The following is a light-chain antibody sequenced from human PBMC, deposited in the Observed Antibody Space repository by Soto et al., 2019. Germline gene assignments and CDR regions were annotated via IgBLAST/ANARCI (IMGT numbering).Light chain of an antibody. CDR3: SSYTRSTTVV. J-gene: IGLJ2*01. CDR2: DVT. V-gene: IGLV2-14*01. CDR1: RSDIGGYNF. Sequence: QSVLTQPASVSGSPGQSITISCTGTRSDIGGYNFVSWYQQLPGKAPKLMIYDVTNRPSGVSDRFSGSKSGNTASLTISGLQAEDEADYYCSSYTRSTTVVFGGGTKLTVL.